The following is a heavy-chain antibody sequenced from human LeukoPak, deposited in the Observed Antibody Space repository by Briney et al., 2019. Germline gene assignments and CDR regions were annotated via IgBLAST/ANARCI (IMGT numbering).Heavy chain of an antibody. CDR1: GYTFTGYY. D-gene: IGHD5-24*01. J-gene: IGHJ4*02. CDR3: ARDRGSRGYFDY. Sequence: ASVKVSCKASGYTFTGYYMHWVRQAPGRGLEWMGRINPNSGGTNYAQKFQGRVTMTRDTSISTAYMELSRLRSDDTAVYYCARDRGSRGYFDYWGQGTLVTVSS. V-gene: IGHV1-2*06. CDR2: INPNSGGT.